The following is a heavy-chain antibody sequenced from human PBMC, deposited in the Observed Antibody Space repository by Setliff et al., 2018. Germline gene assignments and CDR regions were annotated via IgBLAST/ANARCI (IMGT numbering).Heavy chain of an antibody. CDR2: IKLDGSEK. CDR1: GFTFSNVW. Sequence: GGSLRLSCAASGFTFSNVWMSWVRQAPGKGLECVANIKLDGSEKYYVDSVKGRFTISRDNAKNSLYLQMNSLRAEDTAVYYCARAPHFDSWGQGTLVTVSS. V-gene: IGHV3-7*03. J-gene: IGHJ4*02. CDR3: ARAPHFDS.